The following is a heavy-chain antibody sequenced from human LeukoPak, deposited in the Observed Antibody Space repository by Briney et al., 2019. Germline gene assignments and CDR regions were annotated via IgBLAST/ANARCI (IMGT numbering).Heavy chain of an antibody. CDR3: ARDGCGGDCYLADY. CDR1: GFIFSSYG. Sequence: GGSLRLSCAASGFIFSSYGMHWVRQAPGKGLEWVAVIWYDGSKKHHADSVKGRFTISRDNSKNTLYLQMNSLGAEDTAVYYCARDGCGGDCYLADYWGQGTLVTVSS. CDR2: IWYDGSKK. V-gene: IGHV3-33*01. J-gene: IGHJ4*02. D-gene: IGHD2-21*02.